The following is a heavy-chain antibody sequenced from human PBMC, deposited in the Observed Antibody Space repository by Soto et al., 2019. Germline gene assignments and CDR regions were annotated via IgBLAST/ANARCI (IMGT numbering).Heavy chain of an antibody. Sequence: PSQTLSLTCVISGDSVSSNGACWNWIRQSPSRGLQWLGRIYYRSKWFHDYAASVESRMAINLDTSRNQFSLQLNYVTPEDTAVYYCARVHCSAGTCLDGLDFWGQGTTVTVSS. CDR2: IYYRSKWFH. D-gene: IGHD2-15*01. CDR1: GDSVSSNGAC. V-gene: IGHV6-1*01. J-gene: IGHJ6*02. CDR3: ARVHCSAGTCLDGLDF.